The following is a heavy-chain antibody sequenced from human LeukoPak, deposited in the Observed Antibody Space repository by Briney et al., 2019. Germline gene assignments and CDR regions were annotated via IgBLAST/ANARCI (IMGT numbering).Heavy chain of an antibody. CDR2: V. V-gene: IGHV3-48*04. J-gene: IGHJ2*01. Sequence: GGSLRLSCAASGFTFVGNAVTWVRQAPGKGLEWISYVYYAESVKGRFTISRDNAKNSLYLQMNGLRAEDTALYYCARSREYYFEVWGRGTPVTVSS. CDR3: ARSREYYFEV. CDR1: GFTFVGNA. D-gene: IGHD6-6*01.